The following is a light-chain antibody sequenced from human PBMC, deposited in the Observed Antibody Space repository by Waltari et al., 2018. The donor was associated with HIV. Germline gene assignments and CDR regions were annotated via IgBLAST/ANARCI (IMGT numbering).Light chain of an antibody. CDR2: RNN. CDR1: SSKIGNNY. J-gene: IGLJ2*01. V-gene: IGLV1-47*01. CDR3: VTWADRSSGPVV. Sequence: QSVLTQPPSASGTPGQRITISCSGSSSKIGNNYVHWYQHLPGTAPKLLIYRNNQRAQGVPDRVSGSKSGTSASLAISGLRSEDEADYYCVTWADRSSGPVVFGGGTKVTVL.